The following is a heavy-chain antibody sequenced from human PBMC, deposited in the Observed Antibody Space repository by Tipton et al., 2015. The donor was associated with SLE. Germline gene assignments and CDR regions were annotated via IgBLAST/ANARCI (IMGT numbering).Heavy chain of an antibody. Sequence: SLRLSCVASGFTFRTYAMTWVRQTPGKGLEWVSGISGSGVSTSYADSVKGRFTISRDNSKSALHLQMNSLRAEDTAVYYCAKASSFLRFLEWFHQAFDSWGQGTLVTVSS. CDR1: GFTFRTYA. CDR2: ISGSGVST. J-gene: IGHJ4*02. V-gene: IGHV3-23*01. CDR3: AKASSFLRFLEWFHQAFDS. D-gene: IGHD3-3*01.